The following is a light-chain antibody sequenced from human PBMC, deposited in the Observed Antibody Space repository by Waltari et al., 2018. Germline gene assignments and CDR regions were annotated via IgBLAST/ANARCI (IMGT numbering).Light chain of an antibody. J-gene: IGLJ3*02. Sequence: QAVVTQESSLTVSPGGTVTPTCCSSTGTVTYGHYPYWFQQKPGQAPRTLSYDTNNKHPRTPARFSGSLLGAKAALRLSGAQPENEVYYYCLRSPGDTVWVFGGENKLTVL. CDR1: TGTVTYGHY. CDR3: LRSPGDTVWV. CDR2: DTN. V-gene: IGLV7-46*01.